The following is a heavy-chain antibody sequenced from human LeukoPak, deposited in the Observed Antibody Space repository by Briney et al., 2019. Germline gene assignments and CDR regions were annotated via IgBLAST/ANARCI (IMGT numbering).Heavy chain of an antibody. CDR3: ARLTVATRDRHFDY. Sequence: SETLSLTCTVSGGSISSTSYYWGWIRQPPGKGLECIGSIYHSGTTYDNPSLKSRVAISVDTSKNPFSLKLSSVTAADTAVYYCARLTVATRDRHFDYWGQGTLVTVSS. CDR1: GGSISSTSYY. V-gene: IGHV4-39*01. CDR2: IYHSGTT. D-gene: IGHD5-12*01. J-gene: IGHJ4*02.